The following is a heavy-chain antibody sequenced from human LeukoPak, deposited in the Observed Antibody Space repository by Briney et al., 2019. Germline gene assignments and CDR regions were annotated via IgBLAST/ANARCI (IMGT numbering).Heavy chain of an antibody. J-gene: IGHJ2*01. CDR2: IDPDSGGT. V-gene: IGHV1-2*02. D-gene: IGHD1-7*01. Sequence: GASVKVSCKASGYTFTGHYIHWVRQAPGQGLEWMGWIDPDSGGTNYAQEFQGRVTMTRDTSSSTAYMELSRLGSDDTAVHYCARRLPNYYFDLWGRGTLVTVSS. CDR1: GYTFTGHY. CDR3: ARRLPNYYFDL.